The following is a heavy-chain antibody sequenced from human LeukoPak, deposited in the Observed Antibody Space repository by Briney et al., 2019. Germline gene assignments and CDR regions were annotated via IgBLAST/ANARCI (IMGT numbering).Heavy chain of an antibody. CDR2: IYTSGST. V-gene: IGHV4-61*02. CDR1: GGSISSGSYY. Sequence: SETLSLTCIVSGGSISSGSYYWSWLRQPAGKGLEWLGRIYTSGSTNYNPSLKSRVTVSVDTSKNQVSLKLSSVTAADTAVYYCAREPFQLQRSAFDIWGQGTMVTVSS. J-gene: IGHJ3*02. CDR3: AREPFQLQRSAFDI. D-gene: IGHD2-2*01.